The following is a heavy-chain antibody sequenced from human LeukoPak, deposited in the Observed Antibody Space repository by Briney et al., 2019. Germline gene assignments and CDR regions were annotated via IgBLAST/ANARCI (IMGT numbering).Heavy chain of an antibody. CDR1: GFDFSIYT. CDR3: VKDFGRIRGTPDS. Sequence: GGSLRLSCSASGFDFSIYTMYWVRQAPGKGPECVSTISGSGNGGSIYYADSVKGRFTISRDDSKSIVYLQMNSLRSEDTAVYYCVKDFGRIRGTPDSWGQGTLVTVSS. D-gene: IGHD1-26*01. J-gene: IGHJ4*02. CDR2: ISGSGNGGSI. V-gene: IGHV3-64D*06.